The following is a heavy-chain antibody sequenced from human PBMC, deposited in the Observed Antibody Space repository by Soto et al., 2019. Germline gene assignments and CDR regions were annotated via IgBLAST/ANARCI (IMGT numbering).Heavy chain of an antibody. CDR1: GFTFSSYS. V-gene: IGHV3-21*01. Sequence: EVQLVESGGGLVKPGGSLRLSCAASGFTFSSYSMNWVRQAPGKGLEWVSSISSSSSYIYYADSVKGRFTISRDNAKNSLYLQMNSLRAEDTAVDYCARGNRREGYNFDYWGQGTLVSVSS. D-gene: IGHD5-12*01. J-gene: IGHJ4*02. CDR3: ARGNRREGYNFDY. CDR2: ISSSSSYI.